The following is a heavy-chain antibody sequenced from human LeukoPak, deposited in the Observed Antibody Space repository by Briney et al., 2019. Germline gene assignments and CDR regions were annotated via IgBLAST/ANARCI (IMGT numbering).Heavy chain of an antibody. CDR3: ARDRTRDGYNQGRVFDY. CDR1: GFTFSSYA. CDR2: ISYDGSNK. J-gene: IGHJ4*02. D-gene: IGHD5-24*01. Sequence: GRSLRLSCAASGFTFSSYAMHWVRQAPGKGLEWVAVISYDGSNKYYADSVKGRFTISRDNSKNTLYLQMNSLRAEDTAVYYCARDRTRDGYNQGRVFDYWGQGTLATVSS. V-gene: IGHV3-30-3*01.